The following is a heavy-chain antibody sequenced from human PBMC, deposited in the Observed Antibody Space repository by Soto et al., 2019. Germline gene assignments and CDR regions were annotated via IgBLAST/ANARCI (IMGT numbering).Heavy chain of an antibody. CDR2: IWYDGSNK. D-gene: IGHD3-9*01. V-gene: IGHV3-33*01. CDR1: GFTFSSYG. J-gene: IGHJ6*02. Sequence: PGGSLRLSCAASGFTFSSYGMHWVRQAPGKGLESVAVIWYDGSNKYYADSVKGRFTISRDNSKNTLYLQMNSLRAEDTAVYYCASQYYDILTGLYYYGMDVWGQGTTVTVSS. CDR3: ASQYYDILTGLYYYGMDV.